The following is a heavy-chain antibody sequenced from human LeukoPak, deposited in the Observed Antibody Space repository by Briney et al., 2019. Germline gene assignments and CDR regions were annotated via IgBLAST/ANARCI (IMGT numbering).Heavy chain of an antibody. CDR1: GFTFSSYE. V-gene: IGHV3-48*03. D-gene: IGHD1-26*01. J-gene: IGHJ6*02. CDR2: ISSSGSTI. Sequence: PGGSLRLSCAASGFTFSSYEMNWVRQAPGKGLEWVSYISSSGSTIYYADSVKGRFTISRDNAKNSLYLQMNSLRAEDTAVYYCARRPWGGMDVWGQGTTVTVSS. CDR3: ARRPWGGMDV.